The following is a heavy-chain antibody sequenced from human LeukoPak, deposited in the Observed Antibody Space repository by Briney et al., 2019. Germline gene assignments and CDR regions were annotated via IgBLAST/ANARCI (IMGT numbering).Heavy chain of an antibody. CDR3: ASRGYSYGPVEPDAFDI. CDR1: GGSISSSSYY. J-gene: IGHJ3*02. D-gene: IGHD5-18*01. CDR2: IYYSGST. V-gene: IGHV4-39*01. Sequence: SETMSLTCTVSGGSISSSSYYWGWIRQPPGKGLEWIGSIYYSGSTYYNPSLKSRVTISVDTSKNQFSLKLSSVTAADTAVYYCASRGYSYGPVEPDAFDIWGQGTMVTVSS.